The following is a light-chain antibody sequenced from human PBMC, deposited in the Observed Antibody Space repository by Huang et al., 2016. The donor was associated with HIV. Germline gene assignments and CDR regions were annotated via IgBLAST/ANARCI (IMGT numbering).Light chain of an antibody. CDR1: QNVDMY. Sequence: DIQMTQSPSSLSASIGDRVTMSCRASQNVDMYLNWYQQTPGRAPKLLIYAASNLQSDVPSRFSGTGSGTNFTLTISSLQPEDFVIYFCQQTYNVPRTFGQGTALEIK. CDR2: AAS. V-gene: IGKV1-39*01. J-gene: IGKJ2*01. CDR3: QQTYNVPRT.